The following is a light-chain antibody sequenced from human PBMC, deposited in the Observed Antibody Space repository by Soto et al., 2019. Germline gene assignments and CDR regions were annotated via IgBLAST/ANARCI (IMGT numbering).Light chain of an antibody. J-gene: IGKJ4*01. CDR1: QSISSY. CDR2: AAS. Sequence: DIQMTQSPSSLSASVGDRVTITCRASQSISSYLNWYQQKPGKAPKLLIYAASSLQSGVTSRFSGSGSGTEFTLPISSLNPEEYATYHCQQRDSTPPTFGGGTKVEIK. V-gene: IGKV1-39*01. CDR3: QQRDSTPPT.